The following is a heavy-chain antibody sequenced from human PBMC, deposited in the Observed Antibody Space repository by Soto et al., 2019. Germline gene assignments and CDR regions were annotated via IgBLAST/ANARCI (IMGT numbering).Heavy chain of an antibody. Sequence: EVQLLESGGGLVQPGGSLRLSCAASGFMFSSYAMSWVRQAPGKGLEWVSAISGSGGSTYYADSVKGRFTISRDNSKSTLSLQMTSLRPEDTAVYYCASGAAFYYDTSRYWGQGTLVTVSS. CDR2: ISGSGGST. J-gene: IGHJ4*02. CDR3: ASGAAFYYDTSRY. CDR1: GFMFSSYA. V-gene: IGHV3-23*01. D-gene: IGHD3-22*01.